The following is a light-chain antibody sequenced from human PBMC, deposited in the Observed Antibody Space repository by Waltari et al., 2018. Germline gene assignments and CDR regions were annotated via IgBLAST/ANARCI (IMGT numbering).Light chain of an antibody. J-gene: IGKJ1*01. CDR2: WAS. CDR1: QNILYSSNNKNY. V-gene: IGKV4-1*01. CDR3: QQHYSTPRT. Sequence: DIVMTQSPDSLAVSLGERDTINCKYSQNILYSSNNKNYLAWYQLKPGQAPKLLFYWASTRESGVPDRFSGSGSGTEFTLTINSLQAEDVAVYYCQQHYSTPRTFGQGTKVEIK.